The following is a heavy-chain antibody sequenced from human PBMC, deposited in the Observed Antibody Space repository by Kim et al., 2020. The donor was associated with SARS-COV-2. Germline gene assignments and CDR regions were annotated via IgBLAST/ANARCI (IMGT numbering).Heavy chain of an antibody. CDR3: ARCPSSDLGWFDP. V-gene: IGHV3-11*03. J-gene: IGHJ5*02. CDR1: GFTFSDYY. CDR2: ISSSSSYT. Sequence: GGSLRLSCAASGFTFSDYYMSWIRQAPGKGLEWFSYISSSSSYTNYADSVKGRFTISRDNAKNSLYLQMNSLRAEDTAVYYCARCPSSDLGWFDPWGQGTLVTVSS.